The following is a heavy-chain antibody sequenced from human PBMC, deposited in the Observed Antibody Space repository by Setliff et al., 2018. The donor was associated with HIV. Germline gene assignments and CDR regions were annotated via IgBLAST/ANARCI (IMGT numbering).Heavy chain of an antibody. J-gene: IGHJ4*02. CDR2: IRYDGSNK. V-gene: IGHV3-30*02. D-gene: IGHD6-19*01. Sequence: GESLRLSCAASGFTFSSYGMHWVRQAPGKGLEWVAFIRYDGSNKYYADSVKGRFTISRDNSKNTLYLQMNSLRAEDAAVYYCAKDGSSGWYYGGFDYWGQGTLVTVSS. CDR3: AKDGSSGWYYGGFDY. CDR1: GFTFSSYG.